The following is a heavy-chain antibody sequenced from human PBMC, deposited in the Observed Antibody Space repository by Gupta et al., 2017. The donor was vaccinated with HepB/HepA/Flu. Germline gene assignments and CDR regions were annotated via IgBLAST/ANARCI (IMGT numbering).Heavy chain of an antibody. CDR3: ARIPLDFDF. CDR1: GFNFSLYE. D-gene: IGHD2-21*01. Sequence: EVQLVESGGGLVQPGGSLRLSCAASGFNFSLYEMNWVRQAPGKGLEWVAYISSSGSTISYADSVKGRFTISRDNAKNSLYLQMHSLRAEDTAVYYCARIPLDFDFWGQGTLVTVSS. CDR2: ISSSGSTI. V-gene: IGHV3-48*03. J-gene: IGHJ4*02.